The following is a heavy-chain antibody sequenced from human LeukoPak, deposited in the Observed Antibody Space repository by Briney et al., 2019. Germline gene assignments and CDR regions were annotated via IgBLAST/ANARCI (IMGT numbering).Heavy chain of an antibody. J-gene: IGHJ4*02. V-gene: IGHV1-2*02. Sequence: ASVKVSCKASGYTFTGYYMHWVRQAPGQGLEWMGCINPNSGGTNYAQKFQGRVTMTRDTSISTAYMELSRLRSDDTAVYYCARGDDSSGYYPYYFDYWGQGTLVTVSS. CDR3: ARGDDSSGYYPYYFDY. CDR1: GYTFTGYY. D-gene: IGHD3-22*01. CDR2: INPNSGGT.